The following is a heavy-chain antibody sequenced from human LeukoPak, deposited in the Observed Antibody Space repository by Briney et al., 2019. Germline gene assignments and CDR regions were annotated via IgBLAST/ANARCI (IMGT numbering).Heavy chain of an antibody. V-gene: IGHV4-34*01. Sequence: SQTLSLTCAVYGGSFSGYYWSWIRQPPGKGLEWIGEINHSGSTYYNPSLKSRVTISVDTSKNQFSLKLSSVTAADTAVYYCASIPSGGYSYGLGYYYYYMDVWGKGTTVTISS. J-gene: IGHJ6*03. CDR1: GGSFSGYY. D-gene: IGHD5-18*01. CDR2: INHSGST. CDR3: ASIPSGGYSYGLGYYYYYMDV.